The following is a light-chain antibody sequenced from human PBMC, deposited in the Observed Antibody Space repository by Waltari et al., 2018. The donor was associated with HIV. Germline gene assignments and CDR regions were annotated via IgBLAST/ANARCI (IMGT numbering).Light chain of an antibody. V-gene: IGKV3-11*01. CDR3: QHRSAGPPT. J-gene: IGKJ4*01. Sequence: EIVLTQSPATLSLSPGERATLPCRARQTVHYFLAWYQQKPGRAPRLLIYSAAKRATGIPDRFSGSGSGPDFTLTISNLEPEDFAFYYCQHRSAGPPTFGGGTRVEIK. CDR1: QTVHYF. CDR2: SAA.